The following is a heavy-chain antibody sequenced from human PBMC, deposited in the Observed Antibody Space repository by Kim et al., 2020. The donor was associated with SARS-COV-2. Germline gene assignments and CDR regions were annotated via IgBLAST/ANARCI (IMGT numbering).Heavy chain of an antibody. Sequence: SETLSLTCTVSGGSISSYYWSWIRQPPGKGLEWIGYIYYSGSTNYNPSLKSRVTISVDTSKNQFSLKLSSVTAADTAVYYCARRGYYYDSSGYLPYFDYWGQGTLVTVSS. CDR1: GGSISSYY. CDR3: ARRGYYYDSSGYLPYFDY. CDR2: IYYSGST. D-gene: IGHD3-22*01. V-gene: IGHV4-59*08. J-gene: IGHJ4*02.